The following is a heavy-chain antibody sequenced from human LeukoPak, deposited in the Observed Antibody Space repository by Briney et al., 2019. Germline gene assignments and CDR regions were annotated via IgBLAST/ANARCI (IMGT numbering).Heavy chain of an antibody. CDR3: ARDQGCTSTDCYSLFFHY. CDR2: IWYDGSKK. D-gene: IGHD2-2*01. V-gene: IGHV3-33*01. J-gene: IGHJ4*02. Sequence: GRSLRLSCAASGFTFSTYGMHWVRQAPGKGLEWVALIWYDGSKKYYADSVKDRFTISRDNYKNTLYLQMNSLRAEDTAVYYCARDQGCTSTDCYSLFFHYWGQGTLVTVSS. CDR1: GFTFSTYG.